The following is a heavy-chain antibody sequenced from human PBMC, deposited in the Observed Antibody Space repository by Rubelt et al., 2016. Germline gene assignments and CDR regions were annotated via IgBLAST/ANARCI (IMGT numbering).Heavy chain of an antibody. D-gene: IGHD2-21*02. Sequence: QVQLVQSGAEVKKPGASVKVSCKASGYTFTGYYMHWVRQAPGQGLEWMGIINPSGGSTSYAPKFQGRVTMTRDTSTSTVYMELSSLRSEDTAVYYCARANHGDCEDYWAAGTLVTVST. CDR1: GYTFTGYY. V-gene: IGHV1-46*01. CDR3: ARANHGDCEDY. J-gene: IGHJ4*02. CDR2: INPSGGST.